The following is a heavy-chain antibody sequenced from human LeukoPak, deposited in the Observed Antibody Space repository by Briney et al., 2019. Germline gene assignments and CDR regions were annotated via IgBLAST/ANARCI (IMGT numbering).Heavy chain of an antibody. CDR2: INHSGST. CDR1: GGSFSGYY. Sequence: SETLSLTCAVYGGSFSGYYWSWIRQPPGKGLEWIGEINHSGSTNYNPSLKSRVTISVDTSKNQFSLKLSSVTAADTAVYYCARGNGYYDSSGYSLSWFDPLGQGTLVTVSS. CDR3: ARGNGYYDSSGYSLSWFDP. D-gene: IGHD3-22*01. J-gene: IGHJ5*02. V-gene: IGHV4-34*01.